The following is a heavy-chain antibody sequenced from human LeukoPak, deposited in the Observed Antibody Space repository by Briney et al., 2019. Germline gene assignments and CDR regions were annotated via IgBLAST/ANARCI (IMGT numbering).Heavy chain of an antibody. CDR2: ISGSGGST. Sequence: GGSLRLSCAASGFTLSSYAMSWVRQAPGKGLEWVSAISGSGGSTYYADSVKGRFTISRDNSKNTLYLQMNSLRAEDTAVYYCAKFSGRRRAEYFQHWGQGTLVTVSS. V-gene: IGHV3-23*01. D-gene: IGHD3-10*01. CDR1: GFTLSSYA. J-gene: IGHJ1*01. CDR3: AKFSGRRRAEYFQH.